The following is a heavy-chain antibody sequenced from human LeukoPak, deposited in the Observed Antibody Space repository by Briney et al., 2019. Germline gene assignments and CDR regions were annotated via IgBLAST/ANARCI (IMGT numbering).Heavy chain of an antibody. CDR3: AKGRRVRRIINWDFDF. Sequence: GGSLRLSCVASGFSFGSYAMSWVRQAPGKGLEWVSSISAGGLSTYYADSVKGRFTISRDNSKDTLYLQMNSLKAEDTALFYCAKGRRVRRIINWDFDFWGQGTLVTVSS. D-gene: IGHD3-10*01. CDR2: ISAGGLST. V-gene: IGHV3-23*01. CDR1: GFSFGSYA. J-gene: IGHJ4*02.